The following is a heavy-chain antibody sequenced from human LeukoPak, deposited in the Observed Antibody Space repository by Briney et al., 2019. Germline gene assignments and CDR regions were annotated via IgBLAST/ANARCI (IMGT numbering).Heavy chain of an antibody. V-gene: IGHV1-2*02. D-gene: IGHD4-17*01. CDR1: GYTFTGYY. CDR2: INPNSGGT. Sequence: ASVKVSCKASGYTFTGYYMHWVRQAPGQGLEWMGWINPNSGGTNYAQKFQGRVTMTRDTSISTAYMELSRLRSDDTAVYYCARDSDYGDYSGIDYWGQGTLVTVSS. J-gene: IGHJ4*02. CDR3: ARDSDYGDYSGIDY.